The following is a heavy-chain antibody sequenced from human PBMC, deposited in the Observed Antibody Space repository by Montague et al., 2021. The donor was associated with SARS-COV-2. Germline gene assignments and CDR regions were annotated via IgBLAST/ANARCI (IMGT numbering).Heavy chain of an antibody. J-gene: IGHJ4*02. CDR2: VNYNGSS. V-gene: IGHV4-59*01. CDR3: ASPGGCCTGGSCYYVY. Sequence: SETLSLTCSVSGGSISTYNWCWIRHPPAKGLEWMGYVNYNGSSTNNHSLTSRVTISIDTSTNQFSLELSSVTAADMAVDYYASPGGCCTGGSCYYVYWGQGTLVTVSS. CDR1: GGSISTYN. D-gene: IGHD2-15*01.